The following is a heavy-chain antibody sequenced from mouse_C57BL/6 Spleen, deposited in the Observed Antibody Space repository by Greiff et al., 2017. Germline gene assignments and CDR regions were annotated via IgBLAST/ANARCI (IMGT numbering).Heavy chain of an antibody. D-gene: IGHD2-3*01. Sequence: EVKLVESGGGLVQPGGSLKLSCAASGFTFSDYYMYWVRQTPEKRLEWVAYISNGGGSTYYPDTVKGRFTISRDNAKNTLYLQMSRLKSEDTAMYYCAREDDGYSYYAMDYWGQGTSVTVSS. CDR1: GFTFSDYY. CDR2: ISNGGGST. V-gene: IGHV5-12*01. J-gene: IGHJ4*01. CDR3: AREDDGYSYYAMDY.